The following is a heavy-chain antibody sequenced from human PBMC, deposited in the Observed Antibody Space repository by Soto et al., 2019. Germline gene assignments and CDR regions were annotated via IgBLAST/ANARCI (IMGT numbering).Heavy chain of an antibody. D-gene: IGHD1-26*01. J-gene: IGHJ4*02. CDR2: ISAYNGNT. CDR1: GYTFTSYG. V-gene: IGHV1-18*01. Sequence: ASVKVSCKASGYTFTSYGISCVRQAPGQGLEWMGWISAYNGNTNYAQKLQGRVTMTTDTSTSTAYMELRSLRSDDTAVYYCARHFPEVGAPDYWGQGTLVTVSS. CDR3: ARHFPEVGAPDY.